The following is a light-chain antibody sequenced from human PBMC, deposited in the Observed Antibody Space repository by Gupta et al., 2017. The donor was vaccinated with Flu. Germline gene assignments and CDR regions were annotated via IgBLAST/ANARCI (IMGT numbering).Light chain of an antibody. CDR1: SSDVGRSDS. CDR2: DVT. CDR3: SSYTSGSTFYV. J-gene: IGLJ1*01. V-gene: IGLV2-14*01. Sequence: QSALTQPASVSGSPGQSITISCSGTSSDVGRSDSVSWYQQHPDKAPKLIIFDVTNRPSGVPSRFSGSKPGNTASLTISGLQAEDETDYYCSSYTSGSTFYVFGTGTKVTVL.